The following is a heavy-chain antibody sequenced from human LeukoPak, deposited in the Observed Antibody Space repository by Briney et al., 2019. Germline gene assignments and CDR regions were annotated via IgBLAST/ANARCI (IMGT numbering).Heavy chain of an antibody. CDR1: GFTFSSYG. J-gene: IGHJ6*02. D-gene: IGHD2/OR15-2a*01. Sequence: PGRSLRLSCAASGFTFSSYGMHWVRQAPGKGLEWVSAISGSGGSTYYADSVKGRFTISRDNSKNTLYLQMNSLRAEDTAVYYCARDSTVYYYYGMDVWGQGTTVTVSS. CDR3: ARDSTVYYYYGMDV. CDR2: ISGSGGST. V-gene: IGHV3-23*01.